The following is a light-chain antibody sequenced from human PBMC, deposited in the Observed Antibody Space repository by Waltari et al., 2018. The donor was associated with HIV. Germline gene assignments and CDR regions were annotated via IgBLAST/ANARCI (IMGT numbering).Light chain of an antibody. Sequence: EIVLTQSPGTLSLSPGERATLSCRANQTVSSTSLAWYQQKPGQAPRLLIYGASSRATGIPDRFSGSGSGTDFTLTISRLEPEDFAVYYCQQYGSSPQTFGQGTKVEIK. J-gene: IGKJ1*01. CDR1: QTVSSTS. V-gene: IGKV3-20*01. CDR3: QQYGSSPQT. CDR2: GAS.